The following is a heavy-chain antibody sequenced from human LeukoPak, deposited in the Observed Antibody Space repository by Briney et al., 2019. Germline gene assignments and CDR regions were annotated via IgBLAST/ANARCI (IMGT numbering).Heavy chain of an antibody. CDR2: ISYDGSNK. V-gene: IGHV3-30-3*01. Sequence: GGSLRLSCAASGFTFSSYAMHWVRQAPGKGLEWVAVISYDGSNKYYADSVKGRFTISRDNAKNSLYLQMNSLRAEDTAVYYCARDVYSSSSFSRQGGIGYYWGQGTLVTVSS. CDR3: ARDVYSSSSFSRQGGIGYY. CDR1: GFTFSSYA. J-gene: IGHJ4*02. D-gene: IGHD6-6*01.